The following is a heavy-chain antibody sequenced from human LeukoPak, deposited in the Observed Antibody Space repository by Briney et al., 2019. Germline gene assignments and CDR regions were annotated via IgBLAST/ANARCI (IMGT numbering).Heavy chain of an antibody. CDR2: ISAYNGNT. Sequence: ASVKVSCKASGYTFTSYGISWVRQAPGQGLEWMGWISAYNGNTNYAQKLQGRVTITADESTSTAYMELSSLRSEDTAVYYCASRYDDILTGTYGMDVWGQGTTVTVSS. CDR1: GYTFTSYG. CDR3: ASRYDDILTGTYGMDV. V-gene: IGHV1-18*01. J-gene: IGHJ6*02. D-gene: IGHD3-9*01.